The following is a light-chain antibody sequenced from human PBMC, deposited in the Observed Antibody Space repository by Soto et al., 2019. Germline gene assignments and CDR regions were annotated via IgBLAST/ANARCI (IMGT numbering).Light chain of an antibody. J-gene: IGLJ2*01. CDR2: YAS. V-gene: IGLV3-21*04. CDR1: NIGSKS. Sequence: SYELTQPPSVSVAPGKTARITCGGNNIGSKSVHWYQQKPGQAPVLVIYYASDRPSGIPERFSGSNSGNTATLTISRVEAGDEADYYCQVWDSSSDLHVVFGGGTQLTVL. CDR3: QVWDSSSDLHVV.